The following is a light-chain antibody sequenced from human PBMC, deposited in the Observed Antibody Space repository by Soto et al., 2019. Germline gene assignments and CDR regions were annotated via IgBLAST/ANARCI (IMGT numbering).Light chain of an antibody. V-gene: IGKV1-33*01. J-gene: IGKJ5*01. CDR3: QQYYNVPII. CDR2: DAT. Sequence: DIQMTQSPSSLSASVGDRVTITCQASQDINNYLNWYQQRPGKAPKLLIYDATNLETGVPSRFRGTGSGTDFTITITSVQPEDIATYYCQQYYNVPIIFGQGTRLEI. CDR1: QDINNY.